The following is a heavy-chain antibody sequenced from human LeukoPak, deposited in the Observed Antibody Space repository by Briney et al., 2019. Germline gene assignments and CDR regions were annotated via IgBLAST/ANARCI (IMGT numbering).Heavy chain of an antibody. Sequence: PGGSLRLSCAASGFTFSSYWMHWVRQAPGKGLVWVSRINSDGSSTSYADSVKGRFTISRDNAKNTLHLQMNSLRAEDTAVYYCARVFRYYYYYYYMDVWGKGTTVTVSS. J-gene: IGHJ6*03. CDR2: INSDGSST. V-gene: IGHV3-74*01. CDR3: ARVFRYYYYYYYMDV. CDR1: GFTFSSYW.